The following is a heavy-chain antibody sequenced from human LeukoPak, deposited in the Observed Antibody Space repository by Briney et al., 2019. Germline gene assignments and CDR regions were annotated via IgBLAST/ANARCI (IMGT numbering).Heavy chain of an antibody. V-gene: IGHV1-69*04. CDR3: ARDPTLGLMLFDI. CDR2: IIPILGIA. Sequence: SVKVSCKASGGTFSSYTISWVRQAPGQGLEWMGRIIPILGIANYAQKFQGRVTMTRDTSISTAYMELSRLRSDDTAVYYCARDPTLGLMLFDIWGQGTMVTVSS. D-gene: IGHD7-27*01. J-gene: IGHJ3*02. CDR1: GGTFSSYT.